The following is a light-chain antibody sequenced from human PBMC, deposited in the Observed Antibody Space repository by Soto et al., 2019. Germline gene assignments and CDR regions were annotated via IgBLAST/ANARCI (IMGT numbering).Light chain of an antibody. CDR1: QGISSY. CDR2: AAS. Sequence: AIRMTQSPSSFSASTGDRVTITCRASQGISSYLAWYQQKPEKAPKLLIYAASTLQSGVPSRFSGSGSGTEFTLTISCLQSEDFATYYCQQSYSHPYTFGQGTKLEIK. CDR3: QQSYSHPYT. V-gene: IGKV1-8*01. J-gene: IGKJ2*01.